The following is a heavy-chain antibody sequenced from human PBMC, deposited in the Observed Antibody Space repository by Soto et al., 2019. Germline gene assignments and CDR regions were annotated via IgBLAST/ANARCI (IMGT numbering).Heavy chain of an antibody. J-gene: IGHJ4*02. D-gene: IGHD4-17*01. V-gene: IGHV4-4*02. CDR3: ARVKVTTESFDS. Sequence: SETLSLTCAVSGDSINSSHWWIWVRQPPEKGLEWIGQISHSGNTNYNPSLTSRVTISVDKSKNQFSLRLTSVTAADTAVYYCARVKVTTESFDSWGQGSLVTVSS. CDR1: GDSINSSHW. CDR2: ISHSGNT.